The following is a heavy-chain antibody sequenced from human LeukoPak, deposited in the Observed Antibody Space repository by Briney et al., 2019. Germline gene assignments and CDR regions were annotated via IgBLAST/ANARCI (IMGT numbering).Heavy chain of an antibody. CDR2: THYSGRT. Sequence: SETLSLTCTVSGDSISSYYWSWIRQPPGKGLEWLGYTHYSGRTNYNPSLKSRATISVDTSQNQFSLKLSSVTAADTALYYCARRSIVVAAGDAFDIWGPGTTVTVSS. J-gene: IGHJ3*02. V-gene: IGHV4-59*08. CDR1: GDSISSYY. D-gene: IGHD2-15*01. CDR3: ARRSIVVAAGDAFDI.